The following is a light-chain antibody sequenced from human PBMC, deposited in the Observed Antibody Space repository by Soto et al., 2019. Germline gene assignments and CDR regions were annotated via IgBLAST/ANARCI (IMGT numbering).Light chain of an antibody. V-gene: IGLV1-40*01. J-gene: IGLJ1*01. CDR1: SPDIGAGYD. Sequence: QPPSRSGAPGQRGPISRTGSSPDIGAGYDVHWYQQLPGTAPKLLIYDNNNRPSGVPDRFSGSKSGTSASLAIAGLQAEDEADYYCQSYDGSLSGYVFGTGTKVTVL. CDR2: DNN. CDR3: QSYDGSLSGYV.